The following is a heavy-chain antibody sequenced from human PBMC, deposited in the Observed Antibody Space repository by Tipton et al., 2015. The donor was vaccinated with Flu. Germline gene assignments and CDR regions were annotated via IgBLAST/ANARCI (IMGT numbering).Heavy chain of an antibody. CDR2: INHSGST. CDR3: ARGRGYSTYFDY. J-gene: IGHJ4*02. Sequence: TLSLTCTVSGGSISSYYWSWIRQPPGKGLEWIGEINHSGSTNYNPSLKSRVTISVDTSKNQFSLKLSSVTAADTAVYYCARGRGYSTYFDYWGQGTLVTVSS. D-gene: IGHD5-18*01. V-gene: IGHV4-34*01. CDR1: GGSISSYY.